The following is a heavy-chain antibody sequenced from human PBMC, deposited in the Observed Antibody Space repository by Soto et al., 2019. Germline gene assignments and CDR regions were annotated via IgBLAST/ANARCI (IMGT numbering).Heavy chain of an antibody. V-gene: IGHV3-9*01. CDR2: ISWNSGSI. J-gene: IGHJ5*02. D-gene: IGHD1-7*01. CDR1: GFTFDDYA. Sequence: EVQLVESGGGLVQPGRSLRLSCAASGFTFDDYAMHWVRQAPGKGLEWVSGISWNSGSIGYADSVKGRFTISRDNAKNSLYLQMNGLRSEDTALYYCAKGSDDDNWNLGGWFDPWGQGTLVTVSS. CDR3: AKGSDDDNWNLGGWFDP.